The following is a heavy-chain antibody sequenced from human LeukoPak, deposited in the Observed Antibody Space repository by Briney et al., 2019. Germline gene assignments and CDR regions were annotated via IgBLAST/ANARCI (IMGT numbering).Heavy chain of an antibody. Sequence: GGSLRLSCAASGFSFSSYGMHWVRQAPGKGLQWVAFIRYDGSIKYYADSVKGRFTISRDNSKNTLYLQVNSLRAEDTAVYYCAKDTVKVSTIRRVPHYMDVWGKGTTVTISS. D-gene: IGHD5/OR15-5a*01. CDR2: IRYDGSIK. CDR1: GFSFSSYG. J-gene: IGHJ6*03. V-gene: IGHV3-30*02. CDR3: AKDTVKVSTIRRVPHYMDV.